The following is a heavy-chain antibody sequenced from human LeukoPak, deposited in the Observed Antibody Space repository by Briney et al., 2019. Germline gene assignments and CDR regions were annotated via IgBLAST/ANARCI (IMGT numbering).Heavy chain of an antibody. Sequence: GGSLRLSCAASGFSFSSFWMIWVRQAPGKGLEWVANIKQDGSEKYYVDSVKGRFTISRDNAKNSLYLQMNSLRAEDTAVYYCAKSLTTAAGNLGYWGQGTLVTVSS. V-gene: IGHV3-7*01. J-gene: IGHJ4*02. D-gene: IGHD6-13*01. CDR2: IKQDGSEK. CDR3: AKSLTTAAGNLGY. CDR1: GFSFSSFW.